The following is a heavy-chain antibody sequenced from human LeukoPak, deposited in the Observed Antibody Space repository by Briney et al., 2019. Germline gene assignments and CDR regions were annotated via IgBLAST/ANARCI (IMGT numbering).Heavy chain of an antibody. CDR1: GDSVKSTA. Sequence: SQTLSLTCAISGDSVKSTAWNWIRQSPSRGLEWLGRIYYKSQWYNEYAVSVESRITIDPDTSKNQFSPHLNSVTPEDTAVYYCIRGFLKTGFDYWGQGALVTVSS. J-gene: IGHJ4*02. V-gene: IGHV6-1*01. D-gene: IGHD1-1*01. CDR3: IRGFLKTGFDY. CDR2: IYYKSQWYN.